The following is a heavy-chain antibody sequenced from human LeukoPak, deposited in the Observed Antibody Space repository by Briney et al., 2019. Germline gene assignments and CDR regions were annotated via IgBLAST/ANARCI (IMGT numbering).Heavy chain of an antibody. CDR3: ARVTGYSYGPGSCDI. J-gene: IGHJ3*02. D-gene: IGHD5-18*01. Sequence: SVKVSCKASGYTFTGYYMHWVRQAPGQGLEWMGRINPNSGGTNYIQKVLGRVTMTRGTSIRTAYTEQCRLRADDTPEYYCARVTGYSYGPGSCDIWAQGTMVPVSS. CDR2: INPNSGGT. CDR1: GYTFTGYY. V-gene: IGHV1-2*06.